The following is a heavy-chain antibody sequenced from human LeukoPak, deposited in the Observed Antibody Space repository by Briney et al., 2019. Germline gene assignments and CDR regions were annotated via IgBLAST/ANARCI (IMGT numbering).Heavy chain of an antibody. Sequence: GASVKVSCKASGYTFLNHCLHWVRQAPGQGLEWMGWMNPNSGNTGYAQKFQGRVTMTRNTSISTAYMELSSLRSEDTAVYYCARGAEAFCGGDCYSRGMDVWGQGTTVTVSS. CDR2: MNPNSGNT. CDR3: ARGAEAFCGGDCYSRGMDV. CDR1: GYTFLNHC. D-gene: IGHD2-21*02. J-gene: IGHJ6*02. V-gene: IGHV1-8*02.